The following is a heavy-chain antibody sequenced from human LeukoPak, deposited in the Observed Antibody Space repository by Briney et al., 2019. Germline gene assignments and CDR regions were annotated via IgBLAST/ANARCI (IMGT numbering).Heavy chain of an antibody. D-gene: IGHD3-3*01. CDR2: ISSSSSTI. CDR1: GFTFSSYS. CDR3: AKTSLSDASGHYYYMDV. Sequence: QPGGSLRLSCAASGFTFSSYSMNWVRQAPGKGLEWVSYISSSSSTIYYADSVKGRFTISRDNSQNTVSLQVNNLRIEDTALYYCAKTSLSDASGHYYYMDVWGKGTTVTVSS. J-gene: IGHJ6*03. V-gene: IGHV3-48*01.